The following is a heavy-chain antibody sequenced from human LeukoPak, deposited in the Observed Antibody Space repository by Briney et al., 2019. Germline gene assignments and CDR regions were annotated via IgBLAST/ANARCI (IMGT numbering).Heavy chain of an antibody. D-gene: IGHD4-11*01. CDR2: INAGNGNT. Sequence: ASVTVSCKASGYTFTSYAMHWVRQAPGQRLEWMGWINAGNGNTKYLQKFQGRVTITRDTSASTAYMELSSLRSEDTAVYYCARVGYSNSYDYWGQGTLVTVSP. CDR1: GYTFTSYA. CDR3: ARVGYSNSYDY. J-gene: IGHJ4*02. V-gene: IGHV1-3*01.